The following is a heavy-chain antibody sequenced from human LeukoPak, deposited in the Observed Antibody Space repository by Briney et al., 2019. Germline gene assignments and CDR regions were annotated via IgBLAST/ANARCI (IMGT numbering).Heavy chain of an antibody. CDR3: ARSAPLGYCSSTSCGACYYYYYMDV. Sequence: SETLSLTCAVYGGSFSGYYWSWIRQPPGKGLEWIGEINHSGSTNYNPSLKSRVTISVDTSKNQFSLKLSSVTAADTAVYFCARSAPLGYCSSTSCGACYYYYYMDVWGKGTTVTVSS. CDR2: INHSGST. V-gene: IGHV4-34*01. D-gene: IGHD2-2*01. J-gene: IGHJ6*03. CDR1: GGSFSGYY.